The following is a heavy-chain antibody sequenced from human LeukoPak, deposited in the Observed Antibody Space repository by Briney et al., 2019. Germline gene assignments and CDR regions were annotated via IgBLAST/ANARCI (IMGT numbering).Heavy chain of an antibody. V-gene: IGHV3-48*01. Sequence: GGSLRLSCAASGFTFSSYWMSWVRQTPGKGLEWVSYINSLSSTIYYADSVKGRFTISRDNAKNSLYLQMNSLRAEDTGVYYCARSGTYNWFDPWGQGTLVTVSS. D-gene: IGHD1-26*01. CDR2: INSLSSTI. J-gene: IGHJ5*02. CDR1: GFTFSSYW. CDR3: ARSGTYNWFDP.